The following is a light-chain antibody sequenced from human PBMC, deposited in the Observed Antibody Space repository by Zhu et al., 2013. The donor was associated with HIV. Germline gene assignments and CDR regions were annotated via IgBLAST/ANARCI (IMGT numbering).Light chain of an antibody. V-gene: IGLV2-14*03. J-gene: IGLJ1*01. Sequence: QSALAQPASVSGSPGQSITISCTGTSADIGAYNYVSWYQQRPGKAPKLIISDVSNRPSGVSSRFSGSKSGNTASLTISGLQADDEGDYYCGSYTTSSTYVFGTGTTVTVL. CDR2: DVS. CDR1: SADIGAYNY. CDR3: GSYTTSSTYV.